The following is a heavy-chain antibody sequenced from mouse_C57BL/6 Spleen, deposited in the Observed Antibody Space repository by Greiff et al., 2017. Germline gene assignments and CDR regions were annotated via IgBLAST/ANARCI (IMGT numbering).Heavy chain of an antibody. V-gene: IGHV5-6*02. CDR3: AREGTGTGWYFDV. CDR2: ISSGGSYT. CDR1: GFTFSSYG. D-gene: IGHD4-1*01. Sequence: EVMLVESGGDLVKPGGSLKLSCAASGFTFSSYGMSWVRQTPDKRLEWVATISSGGSYTYYPASVKGRFTISRDNAKNTLYLQMSSLKSEDTAMYYCAREGTGTGWYFDVWGTGTTVTVSS. J-gene: IGHJ1*03.